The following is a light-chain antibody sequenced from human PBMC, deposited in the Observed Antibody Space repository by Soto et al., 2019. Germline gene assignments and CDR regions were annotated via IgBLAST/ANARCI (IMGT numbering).Light chain of an antibody. Sequence: DIQFTQSPSFLSASVGDRVTITCRASQGLSSYLAWYQQKPGKAPNLLIYAAFTLQSGVPSRFSGSGSGTEFTLTISSXQPEDFATYHCQQLKSYPITFGQGTRLEIK. CDR1: QGLSSY. V-gene: IGKV1-9*01. J-gene: IGKJ5*01. CDR3: QQLKSYPIT. CDR2: AAF.